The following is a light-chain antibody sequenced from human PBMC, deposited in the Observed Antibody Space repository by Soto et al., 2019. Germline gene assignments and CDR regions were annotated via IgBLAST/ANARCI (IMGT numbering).Light chain of an antibody. CDR3: SSYTRSSTFDVV. CDR2: EVS. V-gene: IGLV2-18*02. CDR1: SSDVGSYNR. J-gene: IGLJ2*01. Sequence: QSALTQPPSVSGSPGQSVTISCTGTSSDVGSYNRVSWYQQPPGTAPKLMIYEVSNRPSGVPDRFSGSKSGNTASLTSSGLQAEDEADYYCSSYTRSSTFDVVFGGGTKLTVL.